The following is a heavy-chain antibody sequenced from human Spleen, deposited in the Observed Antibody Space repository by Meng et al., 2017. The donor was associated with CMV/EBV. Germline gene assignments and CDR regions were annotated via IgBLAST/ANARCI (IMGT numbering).Heavy chain of an antibody. CDR2: INHSGST. CDR3: ARGPTTVTTIDY. D-gene: IGHD4-11*01. V-gene: IGHV4-34*01. CDR1: GGSFSVYY. J-gene: IGHJ4*02. Sequence: FAFYGGSFSVYYWSWIRQPPGKGLEWIGEINHSGSTNYNPSLKSRVTISVDTSKNQFSLKLSSVTAADTAVYYCARGPTTVTTIDYWGQGTLVTVSS.